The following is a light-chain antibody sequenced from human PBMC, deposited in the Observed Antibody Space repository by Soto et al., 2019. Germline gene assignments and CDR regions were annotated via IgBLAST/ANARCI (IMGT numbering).Light chain of an antibody. J-gene: IGLJ1*01. Sequence: QSVLTQPPSVSAAPGQKVTISCSGSSSNIGNNYFSWYQQLPGTAPKLLIYDNNKLPSGIPDRFSGSKCGTSATLGITGLQTGDEADYYCGTWDSSLSAGVVFGTGTKLTVL. V-gene: IGLV1-51*01. CDR1: SSNIGNNY. CDR3: GTWDSSLSAGVV. CDR2: DNN.